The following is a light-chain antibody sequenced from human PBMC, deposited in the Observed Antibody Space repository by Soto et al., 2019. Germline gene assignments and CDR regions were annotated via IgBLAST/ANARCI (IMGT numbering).Light chain of an antibody. CDR3: LQDHNYPLT. V-gene: IGKV1-6*01. Sequence: AIQMTQSPSSLSVSVGDRVTITCRASQGIGNDVGWYQQKPGKAPKLLIYAASSLQSGVPSTFSGSRSGTDFTLTISSLQPEDFATYYCLQDHNYPLTFGGGTKVEIK. CDR1: QGIGND. CDR2: AAS. J-gene: IGKJ4*01.